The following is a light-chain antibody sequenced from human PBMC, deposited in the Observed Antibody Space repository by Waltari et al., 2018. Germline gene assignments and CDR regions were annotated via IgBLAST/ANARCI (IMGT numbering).Light chain of an antibody. CDR3: QQYHSFPIT. CDR1: QGIRKY. J-gene: IGKJ5*01. V-gene: IGKV1-16*02. CDR2: DAS. Sequence: DIQMTQSPSSLSASVGDRVTITCRASQGIRKYLAWSQQKPGKAPKSLIYDASSLQSGVSSKFSGSGFGTDFTLTITSLQPEDFATYYCQQYHSFPITFGQGTRLEIK.